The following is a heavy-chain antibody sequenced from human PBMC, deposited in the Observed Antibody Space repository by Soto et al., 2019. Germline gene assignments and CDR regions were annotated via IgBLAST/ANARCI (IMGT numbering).Heavy chain of an antibody. CDR3: ARVGLSSGWYSGTN. CDR1: GYTFTSYY. Sequence: ASVKVSCKASGYTFTSYYMYWVRQAPGQGLELVGIINPSGGSTTYAQKFQGRVTMTRDTSTSTVYMELSRLRSDDTAVYYCARVGLSSGWYSGTNWGQGTQVTVYS. D-gene: IGHD6-19*01. V-gene: IGHV1-46*01. CDR2: INPSGGST. J-gene: IGHJ4*02.